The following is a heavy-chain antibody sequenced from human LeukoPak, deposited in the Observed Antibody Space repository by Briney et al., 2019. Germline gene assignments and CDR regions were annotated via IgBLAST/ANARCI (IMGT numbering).Heavy chain of an antibody. CDR2: INHSGST. CDR3: AVLSSKAARPYYYYGMDV. J-gene: IGHJ6*02. CDR1: GGSFSGYY. D-gene: IGHD6-6*01. V-gene: IGHV4-34*01. Sequence: SETLSLTCAVYGGSFSGYYWSWIRQPPGKGLEWIGEINHSGSTNYNPSLKSRVTISVDTSKNQFSLKLSSVTAADTAVYYCAVLSSKAARPYYYYGMDVWGQGTTVTVSS.